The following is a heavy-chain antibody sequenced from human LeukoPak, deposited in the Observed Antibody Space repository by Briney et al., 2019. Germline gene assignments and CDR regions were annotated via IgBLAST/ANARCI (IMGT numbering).Heavy chain of an antibody. CDR1: GFTFSSYS. CDR3: ARVLRYFDWLPDAFDI. J-gene: IGHJ3*02. V-gene: IGHV3-21*01. CDR2: ISSSSSYI. D-gene: IGHD3-9*01. Sequence: GGSLRLSCAASGFTFSSYSMNWVRQAPGKGLEWVSSISSSSSYIYYADSVKGRFTISRDNAKNSLYLQMNSLRAEDTAVYYCARVLRYFDWLPDAFDIWGQGTMVTVSS.